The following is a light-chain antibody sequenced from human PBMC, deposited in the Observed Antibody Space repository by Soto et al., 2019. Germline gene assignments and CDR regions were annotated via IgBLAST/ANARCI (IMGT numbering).Light chain of an antibody. V-gene: IGKV3-15*01. Sequence: EIVMTQSPDTLSVSPGETATLSYRASQSVNNNLAWYQQKPGQAPRLLISDASTRAAGLPARFSGSGSGTEFTLTISSLQSEDFAVYYCQQSNNWPKTFGQGTKVEIK. J-gene: IGKJ1*01. CDR1: QSVNNN. CDR2: DAS. CDR3: QQSNNWPKT.